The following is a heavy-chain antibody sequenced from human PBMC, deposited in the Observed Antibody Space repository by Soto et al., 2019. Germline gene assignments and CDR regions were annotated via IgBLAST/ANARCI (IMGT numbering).Heavy chain of an antibody. CDR3: ARFQGGYSYYYYYYGMDV. CDR2: INHSGST. V-gene: IGHV4-34*01. J-gene: IGHJ6*02. CDR1: GGSFSGYY. D-gene: IGHD3-22*01. Sequence: LSLTCAVYGGSFSGYYWSWILQPPGKGLEWIGEINHSGSTNYNPSLKSRVTISVDTSKNQFSLKLSSVTAADTAVYYCARFQGGYSYYYYYYGMDVWGQGTTVTVSS.